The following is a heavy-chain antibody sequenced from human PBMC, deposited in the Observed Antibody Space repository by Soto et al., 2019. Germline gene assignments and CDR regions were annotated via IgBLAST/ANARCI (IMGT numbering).Heavy chain of an antibody. J-gene: IGHJ4*02. Sequence: GGSLRLSCAASGFTFSSYGMHWVRQAPGKGLEWVAVISYDGSNKYYADSVKGRFTISRDNSKNTLYLQMNSLRAEDTAVYYCARGYDFWSGYWAFLRLNYFDYWGQGTLVTVSS. V-gene: IGHV3-30*03. D-gene: IGHD3-3*01. CDR3: ARGYDFWSGYWAFLRLNYFDY. CDR1: GFTFSSYG. CDR2: ISYDGSNK.